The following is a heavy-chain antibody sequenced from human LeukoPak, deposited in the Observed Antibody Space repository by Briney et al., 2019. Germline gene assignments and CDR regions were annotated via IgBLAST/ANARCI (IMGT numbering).Heavy chain of an antibody. D-gene: IGHD6-19*01. CDR1: GFTFSSYG. J-gene: IGHJ4*02. CDR2: ISYDGSNK. Sequence: PGGSLRLSCAASGFTFSSYGMHWVRQAPGKGLEWVAVISYDGSNKYYADSVKGRFTISRDNSKNTLYLQMNSLRAEDTAVYYCARLSYSSGWTGLDYWGQGTLVTVSS. V-gene: IGHV3-30*03. CDR3: ARLSYSSGWTGLDY.